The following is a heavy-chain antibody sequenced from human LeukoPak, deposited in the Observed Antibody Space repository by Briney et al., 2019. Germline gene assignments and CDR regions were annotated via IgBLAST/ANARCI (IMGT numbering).Heavy chain of an antibody. V-gene: IGHV4-39*01. CDR3: ARPGEKWEVEE. Sequence: SETLSLTCTVSGGSISSSYYYWGWIRQPPGKGLEGRGIIYYRTSESTSYNPSLKSRVTISGHTSKNQCSLQVNSVTAAGAAVYYGARPGEKWEVEEWGEGTLVTVSS. CDR1: GGSISSSYYY. J-gene: IGHJ4*02. D-gene: IGHD1-26*01. CDR2: IYYRTSEST.